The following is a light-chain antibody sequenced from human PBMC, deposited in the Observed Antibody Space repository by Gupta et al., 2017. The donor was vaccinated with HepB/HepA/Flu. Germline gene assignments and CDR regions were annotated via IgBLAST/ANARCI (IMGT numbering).Light chain of an antibody. CDR2: DAS. V-gene: IGKV1-33*01. CDR3: QHGDSIHGT. CDR1: QRISNY. J-gene: IGKJ4*01. Sequence: DIQMTQSPSSLSASVGDRVTITCRASQRISNYLNWYQQKPGKAPKLLIYDASSVESGVPSRFSGSGSGTDFTFTISSRQPEDFATYYCQHGDSIHGTFGEGTKVEIK.